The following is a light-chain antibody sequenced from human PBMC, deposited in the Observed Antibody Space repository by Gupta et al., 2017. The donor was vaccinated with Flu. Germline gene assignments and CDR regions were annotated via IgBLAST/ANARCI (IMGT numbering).Light chain of an antibody. CDR2: DVT. V-gene: IGLV2-14*04. Sequence: SITISCTGSGSDIGHYTYVSWYQQYSGEAPKLIIYDVTTRPSGVSNRFSGSKSGNTASLTISGLQAEDEADYYCSSYTSSTIGVFGTGTKVTVL. CDR3: SSYTSSTIGV. J-gene: IGLJ1*01. CDR1: GSDIGHYTY.